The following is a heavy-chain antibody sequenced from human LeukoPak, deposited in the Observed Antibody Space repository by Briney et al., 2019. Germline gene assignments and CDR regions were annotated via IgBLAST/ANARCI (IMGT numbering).Heavy chain of an antibody. J-gene: IGHJ6*04. CDR3: AELGITMIGGV. Sequence: GGSLRLSCAVSGFTFSSYSINWVRQAPGKGLEWVSSISSSSSYIYYTDSVKGRFTLSRDNAKKSLYLQMNSLRAEDTAVYYCAELGITMIGGVWGKGTTVTISS. V-gene: IGHV3-21*01. CDR1: GFTFSSYS. D-gene: IGHD3-10*02. CDR2: ISSSSSYI.